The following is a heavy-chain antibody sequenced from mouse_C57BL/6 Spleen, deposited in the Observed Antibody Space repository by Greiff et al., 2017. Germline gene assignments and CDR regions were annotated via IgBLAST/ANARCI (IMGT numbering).Heavy chain of an antibody. Sequence: QVQLQQPGAELVKPGASVKMSCKASGYTFTSYWITWVKQRPGQGLEWIGDIYPGSGSTNYNEKFKSKATLTVDTSSSTAYMQLSSLTSEDSAVYYCAREPYYYGSSPGWYFDVWGTGTTVTVAS. D-gene: IGHD1-1*01. CDR1: GYTFTSYW. J-gene: IGHJ1*03. CDR3: AREPYYYGSSPGWYFDV. V-gene: IGHV1-55*01. CDR2: IYPGSGST.